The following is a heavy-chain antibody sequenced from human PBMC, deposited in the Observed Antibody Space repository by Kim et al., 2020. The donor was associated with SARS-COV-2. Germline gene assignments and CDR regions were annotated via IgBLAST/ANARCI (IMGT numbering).Heavy chain of an antibody. CDR2: ISAYNGNT. CDR1: GYTFTSYG. J-gene: IGHJ6*02. D-gene: IGHD4-17*01. CDR3: ARDLYPTVTSAYYYYYYGMDV. V-gene: IGHV1-18*01. Sequence: ASVKVSCKASGYTFTSYGISWVRQAPGQGLEWMGWISAYNGNTNYAQKLQGRVTMTTDTSTSTAYMELRSLRSDDTAVYYCARDLYPTVTSAYYYYYYGMDVWGQGTTVTVSS.